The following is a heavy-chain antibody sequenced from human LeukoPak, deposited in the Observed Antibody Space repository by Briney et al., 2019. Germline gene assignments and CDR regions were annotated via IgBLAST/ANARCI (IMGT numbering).Heavy chain of an antibody. Sequence: GESLKISCKGSGYSFTTYWIGWVRQMPGQGLEWVGIIYPGDSDTRYSPSFQGQVTISADKSISTAYLQWSSLKASDTAMYYCARSLTSNTYCGGDCYFDNWGQGTLVTDSS. V-gene: IGHV5-51*01. J-gene: IGHJ4*02. CDR2: IYPGDSDT. CDR1: GYSFTTYW. CDR3: ARSLTSNTYCGGDCYFDN. D-gene: IGHD2-21*02.